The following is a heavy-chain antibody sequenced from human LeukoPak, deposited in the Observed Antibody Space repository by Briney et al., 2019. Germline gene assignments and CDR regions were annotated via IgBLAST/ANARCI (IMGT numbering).Heavy chain of an antibody. Sequence: GTSLRLSCAASGFTFSTYDIHWVRQPPGKGLEWISVIGTTGDTYYSGSVKGRFTISRDNAKNSLYLQMNSLRAGDTAVYYCARAPRRHAFDICGQGTMVTVSS. CDR3: ARAPRRHAFDI. J-gene: IGHJ3*02. CDR1: GFTFSTYD. V-gene: IGHV3-13*04. CDR2: IGTTGDT.